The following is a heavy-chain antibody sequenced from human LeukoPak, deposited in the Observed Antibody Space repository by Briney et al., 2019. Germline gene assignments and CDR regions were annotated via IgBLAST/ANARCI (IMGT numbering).Heavy chain of an antibody. CDR3: ARHSYGDYEQCFDY. CDR1: GGPFSGYY. V-gene: IGHV4-34*01. Sequence: SETLSLTCAVYGGPFSGYYWSWIRQPPGRGLEWIGEINHSGSTNYNPSLKSRVTISVDTSKNQFSLKLSSVTAADTAVYYCARHSYGDYEQCFDYWGQGTLVTVSS. J-gene: IGHJ4*02. CDR2: INHSGST. D-gene: IGHD4-17*01.